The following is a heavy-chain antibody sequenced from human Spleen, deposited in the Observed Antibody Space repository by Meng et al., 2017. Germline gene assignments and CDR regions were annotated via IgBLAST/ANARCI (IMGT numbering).Heavy chain of an antibody. V-gene: IGHV4-39*07. CDR3: ARLRPSYFDTRGYYYGKSRAWFDP. Sequence: GSLRLSCTVSGDSISSDRYSWGWTRQPPGKGLEWIGTIAYNGNTYFNPSLKSRVTISVDTSTNHFSLSLSSVTAADTALYYCARLRPSYFDTRGYYYGKSRAWFDPWGQGTLVTVSS. CDR2: IAYNGNT. J-gene: IGHJ5*02. CDR1: GDSISSDRYS. D-gene: IGHD3-22*01.